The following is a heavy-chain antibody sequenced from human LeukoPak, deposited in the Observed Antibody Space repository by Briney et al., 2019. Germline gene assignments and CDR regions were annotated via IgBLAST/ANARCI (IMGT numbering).Heavy chain of an antibody. CDR3: ARRSGGSFDY. CDR1: GGSISSYY. D-gene: IGHD2-15*01. V-gene: IGHV4-59*01. CDR2: IYYSGST. Sequence: SETLSLTCTVSGGSISSYYWSWIRQPPGKGLEWIGYIYYSGSTNYNPSLKSRVTISVDTSKNQFSLKLSSVTAADAAVYYCARRSGGSFDYWGQGTLVTVSS. J-gene: IGHJ4*02.